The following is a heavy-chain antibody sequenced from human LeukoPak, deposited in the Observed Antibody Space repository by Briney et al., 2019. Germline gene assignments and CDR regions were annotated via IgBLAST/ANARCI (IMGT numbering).Heavy chain of an antibody. D-gene: IGHD3-10*01. J-gene: IGHJ3*02. CDR1: SGSISTSNYY. Sequence: PSETLSLTCTVSSGSISTSNYYWGWVRQPPGKALEWIGNIFYSGSTYYSPSLKSRVTISLDTSRNQSSLKLNSVTAADTAVYYCAKSNGYGLIEIWGQRETVTVSS. V-gene: IGHV4-39*07. CDR2: IFYSGST. CDR3: AKSNGYGLIEI.